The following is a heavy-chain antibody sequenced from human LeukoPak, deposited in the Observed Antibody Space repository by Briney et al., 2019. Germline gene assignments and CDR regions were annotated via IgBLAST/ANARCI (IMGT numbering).Heavy chain of an antibody. CDR1: GGTFSSYA. J-gene: IGHJ4*02. CDR2: IIPIFGTA. Sequence: ASVKVSCKASGGTFSSYAISWVRQAPGQGLEWMGGIIPIFGTANYAQKFQGRVTITADKSTSTAYMELSSLRSEDTAVYYCARDNSGSYGGGFDYWGQGTLVTVSS. V-gene: IGHV1-69*06. CDR3: ARDNSGSYGGGFDY. D-gene: IGHD1-26*01.